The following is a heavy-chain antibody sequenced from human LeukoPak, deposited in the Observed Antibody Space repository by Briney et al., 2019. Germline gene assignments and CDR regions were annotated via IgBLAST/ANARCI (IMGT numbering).Heavy chain of an antibody. Sequence: SVKVSCKASGGTFSSYAISWVRQAPGQGLEWMGGIIPMFGTPNHAQKFQGRVTITTDESTSTAYMELSSLRSEDTAVYYCARGPAPSTMVRGVKYYYYYYMDVWGKGTTVTVSS. CDR1: GGTFSSYA. CDR2: IIPMFGTP. V-gene: IGHV1-69*05. D-gene: IGHD3-10*01. CDR3: ARGPAPSTMVRGVKYYYYYYMDV. J-gene: IGHJ6*03.